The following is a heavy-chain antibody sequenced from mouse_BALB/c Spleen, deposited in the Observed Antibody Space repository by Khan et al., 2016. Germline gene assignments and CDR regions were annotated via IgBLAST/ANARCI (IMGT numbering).Heavy chain of an antibody. CDR3: ARWHYQNYALDS. J-gene: IGHJ4*01. D-gene: IGHD1-2*01. Sequence: EVQLQESGPGLVKPSQSLSLTCTVPGYSITSDYAWNWIRQFPGNILVWMVYIAYSGGTNYKQSIISRFSIPRVASKNQFFLYLSSVHTADRATYYCARWHYQNYALDSGGQGNQVT. CDR2: IAYSGGT. V-gene: IGHV3-2*02. CDR1: GYSITSDYA.